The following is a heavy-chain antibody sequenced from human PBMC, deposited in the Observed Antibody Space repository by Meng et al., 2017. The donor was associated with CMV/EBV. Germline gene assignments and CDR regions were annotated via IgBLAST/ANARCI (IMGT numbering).Heavy chain of an antibody. CDR2: IYSGGRRT. V-gene: IGHV3-23*03. CDR3: ARGDVYFDY. Sequence: GESLKISCAASGFTFSSYAMSWVRQSPGKGLEWVSLIYSGGRRTFYADSVKGRFTISRDSSKNTLYLQMNSPRAADTAVYYCARGDVYFDYWGQGTPVTVSS. D-gene: IGHD3-16*01. CDR1: GFTFSSYA. J-gene: IGHJ4*02.